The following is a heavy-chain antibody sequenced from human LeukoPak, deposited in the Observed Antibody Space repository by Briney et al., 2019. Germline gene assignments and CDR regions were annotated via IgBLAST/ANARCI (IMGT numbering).Heavy chain of an antibody. CDR1: GGTFSSYA. CDR3: ASTYYDFWSDYYSAGYFQH. D-gene: IGHD3-3*01. Sequence: SVKVSCKASGGTFSSYAISWVRQAPGQGLEWMGGIIPIFGTANYAQKFQGRVTITADESTSTAYMELSSLRSEDTAVYYCASTYYDFWSDYYSAGYFQHWGQGTLVTVSS. J-gene: IGHJ1*01. V-gene: IGHV1-69*13. CDR2: IIPIFGTA.